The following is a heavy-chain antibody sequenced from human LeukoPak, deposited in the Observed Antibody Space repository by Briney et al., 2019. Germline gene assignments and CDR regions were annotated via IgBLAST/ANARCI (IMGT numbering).Heavy chain of an antibody. Sequence: GGSLRLSCAASGFTFSSYWMHWVRQAPGKGLVWVSHINGDGSTTSYADSVKGRFTISRDNSKNTLYLKMNSLRAEDTAVYYCAKGHGWEASYYYYYMDVWGKGTTVTISS. V-gene: IGHV3-74*01. D-gene: IGHD1-26*01. J-gene: IGHJ6*03. CDR3: AKGHGWEASYYYYYMDV. CDR1: GFTFSSYW. CDR2: INGDGSTT.